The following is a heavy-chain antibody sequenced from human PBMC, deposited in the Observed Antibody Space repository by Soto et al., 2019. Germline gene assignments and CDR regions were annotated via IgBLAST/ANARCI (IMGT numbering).Heavy chain of an antibody. CDR2: IYYSGST. CDR3: ARAEWELLXYDY. D-gene: IGHD1-26*01. J-gene: IGHJ4*02. Sequence: PSETLSLTCTVSGGSISSSSYYRGWIRQPPGKGLEWIGSIYYSGSTYYNPSLKSRVTISVDTSKNQFSLKLSSVTAADTAVYYCARAEWELLXYDYWGQGTLVTVS. V-gene: IGHV4-39*01. CDR1: GGSISSSSYY.